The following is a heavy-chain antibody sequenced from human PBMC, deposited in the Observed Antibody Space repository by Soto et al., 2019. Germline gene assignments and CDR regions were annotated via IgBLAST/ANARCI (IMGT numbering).Heavy chain of an antibody. CDR1: GFTVSSSY. CDR2: IYSGGNT. D-gene: IGHD4-17*01. J-gene: IGHJ4*02. CDR3: ARDPSVTTQY. V-gene: IGHV3-66*01. Sequence: GGSLRLSCAASGFTVSSSYMSWVRQAPGKGLEWVSVIYSGGNTYYADSVKGRFTISRDNSKNTLYLQMNSLRAEDTAVYYCARDPSVTTQYWGQGTLVTVSS.